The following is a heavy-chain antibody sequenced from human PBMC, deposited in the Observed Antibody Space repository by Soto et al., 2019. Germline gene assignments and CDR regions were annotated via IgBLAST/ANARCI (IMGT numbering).Heavy chain of an antibody. V-gene: IGHV3-21*04. J-gene: IGHJ6*02. CDR1: GFTFTSYS. CDR2: ISSTTNYI. Sequence: GGSLRLSCAASGFTFTSYSMNWFRQAPGKGLEWVSSISSTTNYIYYGDSMKGRFTISRDNAKNSLYLEMNSLRAEDTAVYYCAREFEGNYYGMDVWGQGTTVTVSS. D-gene: IGHD3-10*01. CDR3: AREFEGNYYGMDV.